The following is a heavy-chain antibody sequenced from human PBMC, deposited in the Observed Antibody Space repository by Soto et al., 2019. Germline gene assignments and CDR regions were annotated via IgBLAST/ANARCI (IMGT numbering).Heavy chain of an antibody. J-gene: IGHJ4*02. CDR3: HGYGY. D-gene: IGHD5-12*01. V-gene: IGHV3-53*01. CDR1: GFTVSSSNY. CDR2: IYTGGTA. Sequence: PGGSLRLSCVVSGFTVSSSNYMSWVRQAPGKGLEWVSVIYTGGTAYYADIVKGRFTISRDNSKHTLYLQMNRLRAEDTAVYYCHGYGYWGQGTLVTV.